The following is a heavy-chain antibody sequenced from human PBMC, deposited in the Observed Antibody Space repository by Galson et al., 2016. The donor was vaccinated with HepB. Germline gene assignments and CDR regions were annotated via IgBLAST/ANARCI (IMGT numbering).Heavy chain of an antibody. CDR2: VDNSGDGT. CDR3: ARSRIMITLGGVALGY. V-gene: IGHV3-23*01. J-gene: IGHJ4*02. CDR1: GFTFRNYG. Sequence: SLRLSCAASGFTFRNYGMTWVRQAPGKGLEWVPIVDNSGDGTYYADSVKGRVTITRDTSASTAYMELSSLRSEDTAVYYCARSRIMITLGGVALGYWGQGTLVTVSS. D-gene: IGHD3-16*01.